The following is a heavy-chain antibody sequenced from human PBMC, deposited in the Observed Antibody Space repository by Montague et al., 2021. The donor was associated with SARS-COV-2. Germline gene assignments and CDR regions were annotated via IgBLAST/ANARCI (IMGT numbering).Heavy chain of an antibody. Sequence: IETTHYNPSLNSRVTIFIDTSKKKFSLKLTSVTAADSSVYICARQTVVSPHIDYWGQGTRVTVSA. V-gene: IGHV4-30-2*03. CDR3: ARQTVVSPHIDY. CDR2: IETT. D-gene: IGHD4-23*01. J-gene: IGHJ4*02.